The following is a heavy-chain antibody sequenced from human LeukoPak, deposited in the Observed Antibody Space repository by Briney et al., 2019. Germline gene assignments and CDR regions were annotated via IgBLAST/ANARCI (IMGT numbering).Heavy chain of an antibody. Sequence: GGSLRLSCAASGFTFSSYSMNWVRQAPGEGLEWVSSISSSSSYIYYADSVKGRFTISRDNAKNSLYLQMNSLRAEDTAVYYCARDGHCSGGACNFDYWGQGTLVTVSS. CDR2: ISSSSSYI. CDR3: ARDGHCSGGACNFDY. V-gene: IGHV3-21*01. J-gene: IGHJ4*02. CDR1: GFTFSSYS. D-gene: IGHD2-8*02.